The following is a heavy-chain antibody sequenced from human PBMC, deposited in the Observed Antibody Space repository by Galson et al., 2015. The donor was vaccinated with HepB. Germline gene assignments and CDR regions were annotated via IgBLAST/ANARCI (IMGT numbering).Heavy chain of an antibody. CDR3: ARGVETIFGAGSRY. D-gene: IGHD3-3*01. V-gene: IGHV3-30-3*01. J-gene: IGHJ4*02. CDR2: ISYDGSNK. CDR1: GFTFSSYA. Sequence: SLRLSCAASGFTFSSYAMHWVRQAPGKGLEWVAVISYDGSNKYYADSVKGRFTISRDNSKNTLYLQMNSPRAEDTAVYYCARGVETIFGAGSRYWGQGTLVTVSS.